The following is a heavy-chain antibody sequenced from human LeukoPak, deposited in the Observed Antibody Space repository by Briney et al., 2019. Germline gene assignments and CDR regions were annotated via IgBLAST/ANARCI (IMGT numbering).Heavy chain of an antibody. CDR3: ARDGWYSSYLDV. CDR1: GSTVTGYY. J-gene: IGHJ6*03. D-gene: IGHD6-19*01. V-gene: IGHV1-2*02. Sequence: PSVKVSCKDSGSTVTGYYMSWVRQAPGQGLEWMRWMNASRGVSNYAQKYQGRVTMTRATSIRTAYMELSRLRSDDTAVYYCARDGWYSSYLDVWGKGTRVTVSS. CDR2: MNASRGVS.